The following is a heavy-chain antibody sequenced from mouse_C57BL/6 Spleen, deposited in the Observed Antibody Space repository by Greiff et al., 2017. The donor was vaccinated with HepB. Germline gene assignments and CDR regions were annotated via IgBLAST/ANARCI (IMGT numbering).Heavy chain of an antibody. J-gene: IGHJ1*03. CDR1: GFTFSDFY. Sequence: EVNVVESGGGLVQSGRSLRLSCATSGFTFSDFYMEWVRQAPGKGLEWIAASRNKANDYTTEYSASVKGRFIVSRDTSQSILYLQMNALRAEDTAIYYCARDAEGAWYFDVWGTGTTVTVSS. CDR3: ARDAEGAWYFDV. CDR2: SRNKANDYTT. V-gene: IGHV7-1*01.